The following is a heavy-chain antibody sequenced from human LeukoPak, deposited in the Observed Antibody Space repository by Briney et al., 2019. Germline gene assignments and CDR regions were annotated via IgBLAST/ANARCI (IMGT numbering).Heavy chain of an antibody. CDR1: GFTFSSYG. D-gene: IGHD3-22*01. J-gene: IGHJ4*02. CDR2: IRYDGSNK. CDR3: AKGTGPIYDSSDY. V-gene: IGHV3-30*02. Sequence: HPGGSLRLSCAASGFTFSSYGMHWVRQAPGKGPEWVAFIRYDGSNKYYADSVKGRFTISRDNSKNTLYLQMNSLRAEDTAVYYCAKGTGPIYDSSDYWGQGTLVTVSS.